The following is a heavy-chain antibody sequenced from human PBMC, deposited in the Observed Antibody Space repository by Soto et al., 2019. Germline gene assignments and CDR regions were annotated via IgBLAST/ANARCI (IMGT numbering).Heavy chain of an antibody. Sequence: QVQLVQSGAEVKKPGSSVKVSCKASGGTFSSYAISWVRQAPGQRLEWMGGIIPIFNRANYAQKFQGRVTIAADEATSTAYMDLSSLTSEATAVYYCARGFYPTNTVTILGGVWGQGTTVTVSS. CDR2: IIPIFNRA. CDR1: GGTFSSYA. D-gene: IGHD4-4*01. V-gene: IGHV1-69*12. J-gene: IGHJ6*02. CDR3: ARGFYPTNTVTILGGV.